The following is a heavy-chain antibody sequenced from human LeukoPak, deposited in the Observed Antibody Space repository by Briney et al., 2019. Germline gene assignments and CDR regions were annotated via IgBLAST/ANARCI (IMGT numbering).Heavy chain of an antibody. CDR3: ARGYRFFDS. CDR1: GFTFRSDN. V-gene: IGHV3-48*01. CDR2: ISTGSNTL. Sequence: GGSLRLSCAASGFTFRSDNFNWVRQAPGEGLEWVSYISTGSNTLYYAASVKGRFTISRDDDKNLVYLQMNSLRAEDTGVYFCARGYRFFDSWGQGTLATTSS. D-gene: IGHD5-18*01. J-gene: IGHJ5*01.